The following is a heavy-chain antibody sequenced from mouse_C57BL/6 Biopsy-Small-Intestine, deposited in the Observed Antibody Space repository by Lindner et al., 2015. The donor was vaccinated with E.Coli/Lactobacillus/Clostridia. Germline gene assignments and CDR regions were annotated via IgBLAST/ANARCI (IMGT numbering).Heavy chain of an antibody. D-gene: IGHD2-13*01. V-gene: IGHV1-20*01. CDR1: GYTFINYA. J-gene: IGHJ1*01. CDR3: ARHDHGDRLDGLDV. CDR2: ISAYNGDT. Sequence: SVKVSCKASGYTFINYAFSWVRQAPGQGLEWMGWISAYNGDTLYAQKFQGRVTMTTDTSTTTAYMELRSLRSDDTAAYYCARHDHGDRLDGLDVWGQGTTVIVSS.